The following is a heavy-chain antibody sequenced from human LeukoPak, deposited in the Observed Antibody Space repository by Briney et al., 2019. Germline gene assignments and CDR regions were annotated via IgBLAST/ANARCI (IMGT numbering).Heavy chain of an antibody. D-gene: IGHD2-15*01. CDR1: GYTFTGYY. V-gene: IGHV1-2*02. J-gene: IGHJ5*02. CDR2: INPNSGGT. CDR3: ARVVVVAANNWFGP. Sequence: ASVKVSCKASGYTFTGYYMHWGRQAPGHRLEWMGWINPNSGGTNYAQKFQGRVTMTRDTSISTAYMELSRLRSDDTALYYCARVVVVAANNWFGPWGQGTLVTVSS.